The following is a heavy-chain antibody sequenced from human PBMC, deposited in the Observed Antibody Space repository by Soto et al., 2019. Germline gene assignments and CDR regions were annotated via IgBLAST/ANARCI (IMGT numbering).Heavy chain of an antibody. CDR2: IYYSGGA. CDR1: GDSMSRSSYY. V-gene: IGHV4-39*01. J-gene: IGHJ4*02. Sequence: QLLESGPGLVKPSETLSLSCTVSGDSMSRSSYYWGWIRQPPGKGLEWIGSIYYSGGARYNPSLKSRVTIAIDTSKNQFSLKLSSVTAADTAVYYCANYQPATALDYWGQGTLVTVSP. D-gene: IGHD2-2*01. CDR3: ANYQPATALDY.